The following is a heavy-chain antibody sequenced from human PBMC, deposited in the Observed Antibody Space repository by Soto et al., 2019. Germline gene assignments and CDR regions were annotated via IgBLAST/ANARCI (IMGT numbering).Heavy chain of an antibody. J-gene: IGHJ4*02. CDR3: ARGWANCSGGSCYSSIGY. Sequence: ASVKVSCKASGYTFTSYGISWVRQAPGQGLEWMGWISAYNGNTHYAQKLQGRVTMTTDTSTSTAYMELRSLRSDDTAVYYCARGWANCSGGSCYSSIGYWGQGTLVTVSS. CDR2: ISAYNGNT. CDR1: GYTFTSYG. V-gene: IGHV1-18*04. D-gene: IGHD2-15*01.